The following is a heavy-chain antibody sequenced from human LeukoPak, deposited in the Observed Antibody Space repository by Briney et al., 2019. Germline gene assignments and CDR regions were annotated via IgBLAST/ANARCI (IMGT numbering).Heavy chain of an antibody. CDR3: LKSFDY. Sequence: ASVKVSCKTSGYTFTGFYIHWVRQAPGQGLEWMGRFNPNSGGTNYAQKFQDRFTMTRDTSIRTAYMELSSLRSENTAVYYCLKSFDYWGQGTLVTVSS. CDR2: FNPNSGGT. V-gene: IGHV1-2*06. CDR1: GYTFTGFY. J-gene: IGHJ4*02.